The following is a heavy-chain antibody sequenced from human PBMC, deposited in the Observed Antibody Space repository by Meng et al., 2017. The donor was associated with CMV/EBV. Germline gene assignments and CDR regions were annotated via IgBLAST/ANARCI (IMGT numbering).Heavy chain of an antibody. CDR3: ARVPYCSSTSCYST. J-gene: IGHJ6*02. CDR2: INSDGSST. Sequence: GESLKISCAASGFTFSSYWMHWVRQAPGKGLVWVSRINSDGSSTSYADSVKGRFTISRDNAKNTLYLQMNSLRAEDTAVYYCARVPYCSSTSCYSTWDQGTTVTVSS. D-gene: IGHD2-2*01. V-gene: IGHV3-74*01. CDR1: GFTFSSYW.